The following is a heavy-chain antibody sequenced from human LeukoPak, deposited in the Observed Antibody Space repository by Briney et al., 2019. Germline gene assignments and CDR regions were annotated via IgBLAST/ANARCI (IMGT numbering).Heavy chain of an antibody. D-gene: IGHD6-13*01. J-gene: IGHJ6*02. Sequence: ASVKVSCKASGYTFTSYGISWVRQAPGQGLEWMGWISAYNGNTNYAQKLQGRVTMTTDTSTSTAYMELRSLRSDDTAVYYCARDRIAAAGPDYYNYYGMDVWGQGTTVTVSS. CDR2: ISAYNGNT. CDR3: ARDRIAAAGPDYYNYYGMDV. CDR1: GYTFTSYG. V-gene: IGHV1-18*01.